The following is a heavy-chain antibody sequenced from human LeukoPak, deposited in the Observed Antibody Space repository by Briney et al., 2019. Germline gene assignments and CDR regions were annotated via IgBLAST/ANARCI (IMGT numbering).Heavy chain of an antibody. V-gene: IGHV3-48*04. CDR3: ARGTSPELLYSEEFDY. J-gene: IGHJ4*02. D-gene: IGHD2-2*02. CDR1: GFTFSSYA. Sequence: GGSLRLSCAASGFTFSSYAMHWVRQAPGKGLEWVSYISSSGSTIYYADSVKGRFTISRDNAKNSLYLQMNSLRAEDTAVYYCARGTSPELLYSEEFDYWGQGTLVTVSS. CDR2: ISSSGSTI.